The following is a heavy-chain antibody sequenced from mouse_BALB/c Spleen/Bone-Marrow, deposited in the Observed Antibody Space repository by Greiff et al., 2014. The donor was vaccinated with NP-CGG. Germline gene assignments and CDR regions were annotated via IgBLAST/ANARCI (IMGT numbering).Heavy chain of an antibody. Sequence: VQLQQSGPELVRPGVSVKISCKGSGYTFTDYAMHWVKQSHAKSLEWIGVISTYSSNTNYNQKFKGKATMTVDKSSSTAYMELARLTSEDSAIYYCARDYGSRIYAMDYWGQGTSVTVSS. J-gene: IGHJ4*01. CDR2: ISTYSSNT. CDR3: ARDYGSRIYAMDY. CDR1: GYTFTDYA. V-gene: IGHV1-67*01. D-gene: IGHD1-1*01.